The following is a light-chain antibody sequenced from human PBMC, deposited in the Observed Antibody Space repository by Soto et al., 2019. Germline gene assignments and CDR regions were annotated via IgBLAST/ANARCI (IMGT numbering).Light chain of an antibody. CDR1: QSVTTY. V-gene: IGKV3-11*01. Sequence: EIVFAQSPATLALSPGERATLSCRSSQSVTTYLAWYQQKPGQAPRLLIYDASTRATGIPARFSGSGSGTDFTLTISSLEPEDFALYYCQQRNSWPPITFGQGTRWRL. CDR3: QQRNSWPPIT. CDR2: DAS. J-gene: IGKJ5*01.